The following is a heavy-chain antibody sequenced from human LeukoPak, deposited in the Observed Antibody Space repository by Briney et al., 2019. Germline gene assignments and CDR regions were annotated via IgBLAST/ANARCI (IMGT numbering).Heavy chain of an antibody. J-gene: IGHJ5*02. V-gene: IGHV3-23*01. CDR2: ISCRGGST. CDR3: AKHHKKDYYDSSGYDWFDP. CDR1: GSTFSSYA. Sequence: GGSLRLSCAASGSTFSSYAMSWVRQAPGKGLEWVSAISCRGGSTYYADSVKGRFTISRDNAKNTLYLQMNSLRPEDTAVYCCAKHHKKDYYDSSGYDWFDPWGQGTLVTVSS. D-gene: IGHD3-22*01.